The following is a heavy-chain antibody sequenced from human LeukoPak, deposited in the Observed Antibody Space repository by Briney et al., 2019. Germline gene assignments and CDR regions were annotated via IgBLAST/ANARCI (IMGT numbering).Heavy chain of an antibody. Sequence: SVKVSCKASGGTSNSHAISWVRQAPGHGLEWMGRIIPNLGTTNRAQNFQDRVTLTADKSTNTAYMELTSLTSDDTAVYYCATTNDGGGYQWGDFFDFWGQGTLVTVSS. CDR3: ATTNDGGGYQWGDFFDF. CDR1: GGTSNSHA. CDR2: IIPNLGTT. J-gene: IGHJ4*02. V-gene: IGHV1-69*04. D-gene: IGHD3-22*01.